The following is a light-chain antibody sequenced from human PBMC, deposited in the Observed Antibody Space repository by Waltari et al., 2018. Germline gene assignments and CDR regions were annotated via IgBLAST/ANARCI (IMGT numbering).Light chain of an antibody. V-gene: IGLV2-23*01. CDR2: EGS. CDR3: CSHAGSSTL. J-gene: IGLJ2*01. Sequence: QSALTQPASVSGSPGQSITISCTGTSSDVGRYNLVSWYQQHPGKAPKLMIYEGSKRPSGVSNRFSGSKSGNTASLTISGLQAEDEADYYCCSHAGSSTLFGGGTKLTVL. CDR1: SSDVGRYNL.